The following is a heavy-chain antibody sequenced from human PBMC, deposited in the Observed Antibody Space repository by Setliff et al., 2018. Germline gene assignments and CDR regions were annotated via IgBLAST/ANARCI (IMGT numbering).Heavy chain of an antibody. CDR3: VRDVSIWLAPKLHLAS. D-gene: IGHD6-19*01. J-gene: IGHJ4*02. CDR1: GFTFSTYS. CDR2: ISRTSDTR. Sequence: GGSLRLSCEASGFTFSTYSMNWVRQAPGKGLEWVSYISRTSDTRHYADSVKGRFTIARDNAKNSVYLQMRSLRAEDTAVYYCVRDVSIWLAPKLHLASWGQAPLVTVSS. V-gene: IGHV3-48*01.